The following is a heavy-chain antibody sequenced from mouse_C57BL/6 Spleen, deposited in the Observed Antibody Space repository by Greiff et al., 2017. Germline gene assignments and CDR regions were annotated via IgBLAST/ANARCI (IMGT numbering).Heavy chain of an antibody. CDR1: GYAFSSYW. D-gene: IGHD1-2*01. Sequence: QVHVKQSGAELVKPGASVKISCKASGYAFSSYWMNWVKQRPGKGLEWIGQIYPGDGDTNYNGKFKGKATLTADKSSSTAYMQLSSLTSEDSAVYFCARGNTTAYYFDYWGQGTTLTVSS. CDR2: IYPGDGDT. J-gene: IGHJ2*01. V-gene: IGHV1-80*01. CDR3: ARGNTTAYYFDY.